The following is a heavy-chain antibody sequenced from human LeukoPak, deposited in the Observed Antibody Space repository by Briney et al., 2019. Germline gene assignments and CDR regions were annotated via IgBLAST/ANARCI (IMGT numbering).Heavy chain of an antibody. Sequence: GGSQRLSCAASGFTFSSYRMNWVRQAPGEGLEWVSFISSSSSYIDYADSVKGRFTISRDNSKNTLYLQMNSLRAEDTAVYYCAREGRDGYNFDYWGQGTLVTVSS. CDR2: ISSSSSYI. V-gene: IGHV3-21*01. D-gene: IGHD5-24*01. CDR3: AREGRDGYNFDY. CDR1: GFTFSSYR. J-gene: IGHJ4*02.